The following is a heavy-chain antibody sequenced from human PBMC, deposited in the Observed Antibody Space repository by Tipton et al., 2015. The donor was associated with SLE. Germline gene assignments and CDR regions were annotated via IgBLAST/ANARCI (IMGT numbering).Heavy chain of an antibody. CDR1: GGSFSGYY. V-gene: IGHV4-34*01. D-gene: IGHD1-26*01. Sequence: TLSLTCAVYGGSFSGYYWSWIRQPPGKGLEWIGEINHSGSTNYNPSLKSRVTISVDTSKNQFSLKLSSVTAADTAVYYCAKDGGSYQGEFDYWGQGTLVTVSS. CDR2: INHSGST. CDR3: AKDGGSYQGEFDY. J-gene: IGHJ4*02.